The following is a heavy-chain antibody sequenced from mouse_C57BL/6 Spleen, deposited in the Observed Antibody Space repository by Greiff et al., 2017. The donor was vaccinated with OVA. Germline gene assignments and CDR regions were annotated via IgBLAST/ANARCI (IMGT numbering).Heavy chain of an antibody. CDR3: ARWDVGYFDV. Sequence: QVQLQQSGAELVMPGASVKLSCKASGYTFTSYWMHWVKQRPGQGLEWIGEIDPSDSYTNYNQKFKGKSTLTVDKSSSTAYMQLSSLTSEDSAVYYCARWDVGYFDVWGTGTTVTVSS. J-gene: IGHJ1*03. CDR2: IDPSDSYT. CDR1: GYTFTSYW. D-gene: IGHD4-1*01. V-gene: IGHV1-69*01.